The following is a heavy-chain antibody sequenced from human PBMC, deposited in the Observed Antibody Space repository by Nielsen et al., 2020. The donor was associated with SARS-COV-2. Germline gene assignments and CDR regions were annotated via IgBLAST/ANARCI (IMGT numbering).Heavy chain of an antibody. Sequence: ASVKVSCKASGYTFTGYYMHWVRQAPGQGLEWMGRINPNSGGTNYAQKFQGRVTMTRDTSTSTVYMELSSLRSEDTAVYYCARSGRRDGYNYGYWGQGTLVTVPS. J-gene: IGHJ4*02. V-gene: IGHV1-2*06. D-gene: IGHD5-24*01. CDR2: INPNSGGT. CDR1: GYTFTGYY. CDR3: ARSGRRDGYNYGY.